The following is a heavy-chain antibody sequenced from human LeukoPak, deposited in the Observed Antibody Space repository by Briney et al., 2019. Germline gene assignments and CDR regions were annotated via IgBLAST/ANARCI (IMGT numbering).Heavy chain of an antibody. Sequence: GASVKVSCKASGYTFTSYDINWVRQATGQGLEWMGRIIPILGIANYAQKFQGRVTITADKSTSTAYMELSSLRSEDTAVYYCARNYYDSSGYYSGAFDIWGQGTMVTVSS. CDR3: ARNYYDSSGYYSGAFDI. CDR1: GYTFTSYD. D-gene: IGHD3-22*01. J-gene: IGHJ3*02. CDR2: IIPILGIA. V-gene: IGHV1-69*04.